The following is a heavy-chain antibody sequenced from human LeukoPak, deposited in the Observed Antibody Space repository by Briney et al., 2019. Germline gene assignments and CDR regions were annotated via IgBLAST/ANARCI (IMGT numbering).Heavy chain of an antibody. CDR1: GFTFNTYS. Sequence: PGGSLRLSCAASGFTFNTYSMHWVRQAPGKGLEWVAVILYDGSHEYYTDSVKGRFTISRDNSRNTLYLQITSLIIEDTAVYYCAREGRWLDSWGQGTLVTVSS. V-gene: IGHV3-30*04. J-gene: IGHJ4*02. CDR3: AREGRWLDS. CDR2: ILYDGSHE. D-gene: IGHD4-23*01.